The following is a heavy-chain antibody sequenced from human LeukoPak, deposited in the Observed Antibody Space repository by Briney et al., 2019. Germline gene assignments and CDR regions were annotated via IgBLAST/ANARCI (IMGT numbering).Heavy chain of an antibody. D-gene: IGHD2-2*01. CDR1: GASISPYY. V-gene: IGHV4-4*07. Sequence: SGTLSLTCTVSGASISPYYWSWIRQPAGKGLEWIGRIYNSGYTNYNPSLESRVTMSLDTSKNEFSLKLSSVTAADTALYYCARGNTSPWDYWGQGILVTVSS. CDR3: ARGNTSPWDY. J-gene: IGHJ4*02. CDR2: IYNSGYT.